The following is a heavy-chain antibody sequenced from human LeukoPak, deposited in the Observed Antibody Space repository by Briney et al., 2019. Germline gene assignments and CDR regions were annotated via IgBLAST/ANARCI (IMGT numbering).Heavy chain of an antibody. CDR1: GFTFSSYW. V-gene: IGHV3-15*01. CDR3: TTFIPDLERRGPTGDDAFDI. J-gene: IGHJ3*02. D-gene: IGHD1-1*01. CDR2: IKSKTDGGTT. Sequence: GGSLRLSCAASGFTFSSYWMSWVRQAPGKGLEWVGRIKSKTDGGTTDYAAPVKGRLTISRDDSKNTLYLQMNSLKTEDTAVYYCTTFIPDLERRGPTGDDAFDIWGQGTMVTVSS.